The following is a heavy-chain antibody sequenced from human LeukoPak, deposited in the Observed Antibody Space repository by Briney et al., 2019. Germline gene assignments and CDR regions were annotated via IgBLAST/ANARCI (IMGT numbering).Heavy chain of an antibody. J-gene: IGHJ4*02. D-gene: IGHD3-10*01. Sequence: SQTLSLTCAISGDSVSRNSAAWNWIRQSPSRGLEWLGRTYYRSKWYNEYAVSVKSRISISPDTSKNQFSLQLNSVTPEDTAVYYCARGLLWFGELSSPGYWGQGTLVTVSS. V-gene: IGHV6-1*01. CDR3: ARGLLWFGELSSPGY. CDR1: GDSVSRNSAA. CDR2: TYYRSKWYN.